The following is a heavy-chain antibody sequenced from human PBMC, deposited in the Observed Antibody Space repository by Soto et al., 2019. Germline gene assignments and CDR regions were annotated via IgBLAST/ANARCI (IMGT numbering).Heavy chain of an antibody. Sequence: SETLSLTCTVSGGSISSYYWSWIRQPPGKGLEWIGYIYYSGSTNYNPSLKSRVTISVDTSKNQFSLKLSSVTAADTAVYYCARGTIVVVPAAMAPYYYYYYMDVWGKGTTVTVSS. CDR2: IYYSGST. D-gene: IGHD2-2*01. J-gene: IGHJ6*03. CDR1: GGSISSYY. CDR3: ARGTIVVVPAAMAPYYYYYYMDV. V-gene: IGHV4-59*01.